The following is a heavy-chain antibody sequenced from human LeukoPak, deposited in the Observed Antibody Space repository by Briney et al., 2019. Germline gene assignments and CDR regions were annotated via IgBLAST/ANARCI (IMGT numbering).Heavy chain of an antibody. CDR3: ARDLAVAGNY. V-gene: IGHV3-21*01. Sequence: GGSLRLPCAASGFTFSSYSMNWVRRAPGKGLEWVSSISSSSSYIYYADSVKGRFTISRDNAKNSLYLQVNSLRAEDTAVYYCARDLAVAGNYWGQGTLVTVSS. CDR2: ISSSSSYI. D-gene: IGHD6-19*01. J-gene: IGHJ4*02. CDR1: GFTFSSYS.